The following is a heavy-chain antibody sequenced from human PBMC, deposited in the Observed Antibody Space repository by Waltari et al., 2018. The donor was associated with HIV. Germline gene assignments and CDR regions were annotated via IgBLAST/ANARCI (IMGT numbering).Heavy chain of an antibody. CDR3: TTIFEILAAIRPGGV. Sequence: EVQLVESGGGLVKPGGSLTLSCAASRFRFSNAWMGWVRQAPGKGLEWVARIRSESDGATTDYAAPVKDRFTISRDDSINMLYLEMNSLKSEDTGVYYCTTIFEILAAIRPGGVWGRGTMVTVSS. D-gene: IGHD2-15*01. J-gene: IGHJ3*01. CDR2: IRSESDGATT. V-gene: IGHV3-15*01. CDR1: RFRFSNAW.